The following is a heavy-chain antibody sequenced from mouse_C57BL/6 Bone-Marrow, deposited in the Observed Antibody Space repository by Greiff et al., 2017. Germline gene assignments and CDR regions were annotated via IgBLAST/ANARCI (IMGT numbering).Heavy chain of an antibody. CDR3: ARAAQAPGPRVSFDD. CDR1: GFNIKDYY. D-gene: IGHD3-2*02. Sequence: VHLQQSGAELVKPGASVKLSCTASGFNIKDYYMHWVKQRTEQGLEWIGRIDHEDGETKYAPKFQGKATITADTSSNTAYLLLSSLTSEDTAVYYCARAAQAPGPRVSFDDWGQGTTLTVSS. J-gene: IGHJ2*01. CDR2: IDHEDGET. V-gene: IGHV14-2*01.